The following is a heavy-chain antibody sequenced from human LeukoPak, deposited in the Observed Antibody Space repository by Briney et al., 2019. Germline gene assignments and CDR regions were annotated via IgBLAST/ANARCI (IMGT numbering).Heavy chain of an antibody. CDR3: ARVLGYSSSWYVY. J-gene: IGHJ4*02. V-gene: IGHV1-69*05. CDR1: GGTFSSYA. Sequence: GASVKVSCKASGGTFSSYAISWVRQAPGQGLEWMGGIIPIFGTANYAQKFQGRVTLTRDMSTSTDYLELSSLRSEDTAVYYCARVLGYSSSWYVYWGQGTLVTVSS. D-gene: IGHD6-13*01. CDR2: IIPIFGTA.